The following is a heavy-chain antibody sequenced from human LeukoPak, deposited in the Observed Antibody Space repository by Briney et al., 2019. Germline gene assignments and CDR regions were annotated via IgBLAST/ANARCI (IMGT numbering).Heavy chain of an antibody. CDR3: ARVVSSWQRNWFDP. CDR1: GFTLSSYN. J-gene: IGHJ5*02. D-gene: IGHD6-13*01. V-gene: IGHV3-48*01. CDR2: ISSTSSTI. Sequence: GGSLRLSCAASGFTLSSYNMNWVRQAPGKGLEWVSYISSTSSTIYYTDSLKGRFTISRDNAKNSLYLQMNSLRVEDTAVYYCARVVSSWQRNWFDPWGQGTLVTVSS.